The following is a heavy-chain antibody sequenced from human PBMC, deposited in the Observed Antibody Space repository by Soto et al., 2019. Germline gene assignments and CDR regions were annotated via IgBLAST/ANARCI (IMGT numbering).Heavy chain of an antibody. Sequence: EVHLLESGGALVQPGGSLTLSCVASGFTFSIYAMTWVRQAPGKGLEWVSSISSTSANTYYADSVKGRFTISRDNSKNTLFLQINILRAEDTALYYCAKDGGNSNPLYYFDYWGPGTLVTVSS. CDR3: AKDGGNSNPLYYFDY. CDR1: GFTFSIYA. D-gene: IGHD3-16*01. V-gene: IGHV3-23*01. J-gene: IGHJ4*02. CDR2: ISSTSANT.